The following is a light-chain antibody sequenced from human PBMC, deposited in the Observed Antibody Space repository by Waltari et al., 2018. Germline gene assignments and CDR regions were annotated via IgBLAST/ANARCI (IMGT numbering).Light chain of an antibody. CDR2: ASS. CDR1: QGVSTY. Sequence: AIRMTQSPASLSASTGDRVTTSCRAGQGVSTYLAWYQQKPGKAPSLLIYASSTLESGVPSKFSGSGSGTDFTLTISCLQSEDFATYYCQQYHTYPWTFGQGTKVEI. J-gene: IGKJ1*01. V-gene: IGKV1-8*01. CDR3: QQYHTYPWT.